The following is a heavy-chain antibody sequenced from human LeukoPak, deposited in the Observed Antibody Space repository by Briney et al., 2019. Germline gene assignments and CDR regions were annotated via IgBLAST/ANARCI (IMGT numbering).Heavy chain of an antibody. V-gene: IGHV5-51*01. CDR1: GYSFTSYW. J-gene: IGHJ4*02. CDR2: IYPGDSDT. CDR3: ASSFDLYSSGWYGRY. D-gene: IGHD6-19*01. Sequence: GEPLKISCKGSGYSFTSYWIGWVRQMPGKGLEWMGIIYPGDSDTRYSPSFQGQVTISADKSISTAYLQWSSLKASDTAMYYCASSFDLYSSGWYGRYWGQGTLVTVSS.